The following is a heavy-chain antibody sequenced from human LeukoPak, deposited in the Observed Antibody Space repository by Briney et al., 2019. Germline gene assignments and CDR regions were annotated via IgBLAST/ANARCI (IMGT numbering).Heavy chain of an antibody. CDR2: INPNTGNP. Sequence: GASMKVSCKASGYTFTSYAMNWVRQAPGQGLEWMGWINPNTGNPTYAQGLTGRFAFSLDTSVSTAYLQITSLKADDTAVYYCARAYQRLGELSLPDYWGQGTLVTVSS. CDR3: ARAYQRLGELSLPDY. V-gene: IGHV7-4-1*02. J-gene: IGHJ4*02. CDR1: GYTFTSYA. D-gene: IGHD3-16*02.